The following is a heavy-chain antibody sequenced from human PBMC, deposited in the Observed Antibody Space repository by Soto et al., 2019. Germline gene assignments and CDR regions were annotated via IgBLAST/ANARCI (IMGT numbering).Heavy chain of an antibody. Sequence: QVQLQESGPGLVKPSETLSLTCTVSGISISRYYWSWIRQPPGKGLSCIGYIYYSGSTNYNPSLKGRVTISLDTSKNQLSLKLSSVTAADTAVYYLARGEERVAMPSGYWGQGTLVTVSS. V-gene: IGHV4-59*01. CDR2: IYYSGST. CDR3: ARGEERVAMPSGY. J-gene: IGHJ4*02. CDR1: GISISRYY. D-gene: IGHD2-2*01.